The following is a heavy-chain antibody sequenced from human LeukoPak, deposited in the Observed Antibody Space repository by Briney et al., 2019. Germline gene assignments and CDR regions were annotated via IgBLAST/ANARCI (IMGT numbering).Heavy chain of an antibody. CDR3: ARGAYKSAAGFDP. D-gene: IGHD6-13*01. J-gene: IGHJ5*02. V-gene: IGHV3-30*03. CDR2: ISDDGSDI. Sequence: GGSLRLSCAASGFSFSLFGMNWVRQAPGKGLEWVAVISDDGSDIHYADSVKGRFTISRDNSKNTVYLQMSSLRAEDTAVYYCARGAYKSAAGFDPWGQGTLVTVSS. CDR1: GFSFSLFG.